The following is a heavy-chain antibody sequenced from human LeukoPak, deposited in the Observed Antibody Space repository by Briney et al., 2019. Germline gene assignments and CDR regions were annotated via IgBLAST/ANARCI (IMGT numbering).Heavy chain of an antibody. D-gene: IGHD6-13*01. J-gene: IGHJ4*02. CDR1: GGSVTSYY. CDR3: ARVSDLAAAGTYDY. CDR2: IHYSGSSGST. Sequence: SETLSLTCTVSGGSVTSYYWSWIRQPPGKVLEWIGNIHYSGSSGSTNYNPSLKSRVTTSVDTSTNQLSLRLSSVTAADTAVDYCARVSDLAAAGTYDYWGQGTLVTVSS. V-gene: IGHV4-59*02.